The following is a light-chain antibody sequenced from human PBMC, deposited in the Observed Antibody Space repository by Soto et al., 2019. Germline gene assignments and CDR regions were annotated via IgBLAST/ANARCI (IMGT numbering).Light chain of an antibody. CDR1: SSDVGGYNY. V-gene: IGLV2-8*01. Sequence: SVRTQPRSASGSPGQSVAISCNGTSSDVGGYNYVSWYQQHPGKAPKLMIYEVSKRPSGVPDRFSGSKSGNTASLTVSGLQAEDEADYYCSSYAGSNNFVFGTGTKVTVL. J-gene: IGLJ1*01. CDR3: SSYAGSNNFV. CDR2: EVS.